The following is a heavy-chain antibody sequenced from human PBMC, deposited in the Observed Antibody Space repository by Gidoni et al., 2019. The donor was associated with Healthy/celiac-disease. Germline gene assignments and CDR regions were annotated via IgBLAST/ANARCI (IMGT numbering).Heavy chain of an antibody. Sequence: QVQLQQSGPGLVKPSQTLSLPCAIAGDSVSSNSAAWNGIRQSTSRGLEWLGRTYYRSKWYNDYAVYVKSRITINPDTSKNQFSLQLNSVTPEDTAVYYCARELVDWGYNWFDPWGQGTLVTVSS. CDR2: TYYRSKWYN. J-gene: IGHJ5*02. D-gene: IGHD3-9*01. V-gene: IGHV6-1*01. CDR1: GDSVSSNSAA. CDR3: ARELVDWGYNWFDP.